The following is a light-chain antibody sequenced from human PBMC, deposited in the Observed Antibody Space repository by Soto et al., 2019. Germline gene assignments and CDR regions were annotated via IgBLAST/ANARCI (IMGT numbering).Light chain of an antibody. CDR3: QQSYSTPRT. Sequence: DIQMTQSPSSLSASVGDRVTITCRASQSISSYLNWYQQKPGKAPKLLIYAASSLQSGVPSRFSGSGSGTYFTLTISSLQPEDFATYSCQQSYSTPRTFGGGTKVEIK. J-gene: IGKJ4*01. CDR1: QSISSY. V-gene: IGKV1-39*01. CDR2: AAS.